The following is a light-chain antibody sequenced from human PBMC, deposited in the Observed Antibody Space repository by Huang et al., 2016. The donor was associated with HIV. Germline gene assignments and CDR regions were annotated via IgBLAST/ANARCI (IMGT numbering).Light chain of an antibody. CDR2: TVS. Sequence: TFTCRADQNITKSLNWYQQKPGKAPKLLSYTVSTLESGVPSRFSGSGSGSRFTLNIGNLQPEDVATYYCQQSFSVPRTFG. J-gene: IGKJ1*01. CDR3: QQSFSVPRT. CDR1: QNITKS. V-gene: IGKV1-39*01.